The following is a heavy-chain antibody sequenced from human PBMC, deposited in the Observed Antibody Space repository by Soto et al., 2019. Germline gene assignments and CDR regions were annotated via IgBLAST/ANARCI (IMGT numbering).Heavy chain of an antibody. CDR3: ATASPKITFGGVIVILLFDY. Sequence: GASVKVSCKASGYTFTSYAMHWVRQAPGQRLEWMGWINAGNGNTKYSQKFQGRVTITRDTSASTAYMELSSLRSEDTAVYYCATASPKITFGGVIVILLFDYWGQGTLVTVSS. J-gene: IGHJ4*02. V-gene: IGHV1-3*01. CDR2: INAGNGNT. CDR1: GYTFTSYA. D-gene: IGHD3-16*02.